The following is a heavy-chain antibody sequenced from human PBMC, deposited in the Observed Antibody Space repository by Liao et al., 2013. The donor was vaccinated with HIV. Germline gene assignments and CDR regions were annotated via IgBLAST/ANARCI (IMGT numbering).Heavy chain of an antibody. CDR3: AKSELLGGGEYFQH. J-gene: IGHJ1*01. CDR2: IYNSGTT. V-gene: IGHV4-39*07. Sequence: QLQLQESGPGLVKPSETLSLTCTVSGGSISSSRYYWGWIRQPPGKGLEWIGSIYNSGTTNYNPSLKSRVTMSVDTSKNQFSLKLSSVTAADTAVYYCAKSELLGGGEYFQHWGPGTLVTVSS. D-gene: IGHD3-16*01. CDR1: GGSISSSRYY.